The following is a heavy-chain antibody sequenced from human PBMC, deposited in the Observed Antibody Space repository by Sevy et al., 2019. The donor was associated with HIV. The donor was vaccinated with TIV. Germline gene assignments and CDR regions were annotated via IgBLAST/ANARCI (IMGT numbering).Heavy chain of an antibody. D-gene: IGHD3-16*02. J-gene: IGHJ4*02. CDR2: ITRSSSAR. V-gene: IGHV3-48*01. Sequence: GGSLRLSCGASGFSFSSYSMNWVRQAPGKGLAWVSYITRSSSARNYADSVKGRFTISRDNAKNSLFLQMNSLRVEDTAVYYCVRTVSGSYRYDDYWGQGTLVTVSS. CDR1: GFSFSSYS. CDR3: VRTVSGSYRYDDY.